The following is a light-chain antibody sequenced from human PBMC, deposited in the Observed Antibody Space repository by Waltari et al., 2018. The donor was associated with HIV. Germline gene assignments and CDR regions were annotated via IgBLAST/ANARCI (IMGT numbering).Light chain of an antibody. CDR3: CSYTSSGTLV. Sequence: QSALTQPASVSASPGQSITISCTGTSSDVGAYDYVSWYQYHPGKAPKRMISEVSSRPSWVFHRFSGSKSGNTASLTISGLQAEDEADYYCCSYTSSGTLVFGGGTKLTVL. J-gene: IGLJ2*01. V-gene: IGLV2-14*01. CDR1: SSDVGAYDY. CDR2: EVS.